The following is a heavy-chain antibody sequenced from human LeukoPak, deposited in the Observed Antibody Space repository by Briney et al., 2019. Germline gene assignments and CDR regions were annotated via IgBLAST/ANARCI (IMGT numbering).Heavy chain of an antibody. J-gene: IGHJ5*02. CDR3: ARDPSSGWYLKGWFDP. Sequence: GGSLRLSCAASGFTFSSYSMNWVRQAPGKGLEWVSSISSSSSYIYYADSVKGRFTISRDNAKNSLYLQMNSLGAEDTAVYYCARDPSSGWYLKGWFDPWGQGTLVTVSS. D-gene: IGHD6-19*01. V-gene: IGHV3-21*01. CDR1: GFTFSSYS. CDR2: ISSSSSYI.